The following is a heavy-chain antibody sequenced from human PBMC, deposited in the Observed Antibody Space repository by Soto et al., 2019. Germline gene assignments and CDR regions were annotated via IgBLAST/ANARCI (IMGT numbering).Heavy chain of an antibody. J-gene: IGHJ2*01. CDR1: GDSIISGGYY. Sequence: QVQLQESGPGLVKPSQTLSLTCTVSGDSIISGGYYWSWIRQHPGKGLEWIGYIHSSGITYYNPSLMSRLTLSVDTPKSQFSLNLSSMTAADAAVYYCARSLSWKFDLWGRGTLVTVPS. V-gene: IGHV4-31*03. CDR2: IHSSGIT. CDR3: ARSLSWKFDL. D-gene: IGHD1-1*01.